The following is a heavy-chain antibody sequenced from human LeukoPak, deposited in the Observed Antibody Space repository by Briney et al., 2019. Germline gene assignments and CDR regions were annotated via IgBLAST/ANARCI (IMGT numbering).Heavy chain of an antibody. V-gene: IGHV1-8*01. CDR3: ARGDCSSTSCYDFYYYGMDV. CDR2: MNPNSGNT. J-gene: IGHJ6*02. CDR1: GYTFTSYD. Sequence: ASVKVSCKASGYTFTSYDINWVRQATGQGLERMGWMNPNSGNTGYAQKFQGRVTMTRNTSISTAYMELSSLRSEDTAVYYCARGDCSSTSCYDFYYYGMDVWGQGTTVTVSS. D-gene: IGHD2-2*01.